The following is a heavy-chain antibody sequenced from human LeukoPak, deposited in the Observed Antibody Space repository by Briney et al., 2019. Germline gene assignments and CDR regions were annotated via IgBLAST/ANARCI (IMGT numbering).Heavy chain of an antibody. CDR2: IYTSGST. J-gene: IGHJ6*03. D-gene: IGHD3-9*01. Sequence: SQTLSLTCTVSGGSISSGSYYWSWIRQPAGKGLEWIGRIYTSGSTNYNPSLKSRVTISVDTSKNQFSLKLSSVTAADTAVYYCARGLDYSYYYMDVWGKGTTVTVSS. CDR3: ARGLDYSYYYMDV. V-gene: IGHV4-61*02. CDR1: GGSISSGSYY.